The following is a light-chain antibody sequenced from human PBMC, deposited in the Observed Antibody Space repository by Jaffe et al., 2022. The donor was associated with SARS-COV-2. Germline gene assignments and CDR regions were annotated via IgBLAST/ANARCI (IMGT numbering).Light chain of an antibody. CDR3: QQRSTWLT. CDR2: DAS. Sequence: EIVLTQSPATLSLSPGERATLSCRASQSVSIYLAWYHQKPGQAPRLLIHDASKRATGIPARFSGSGSGTDFTLTISSLEPEDLGVYYCQQRSTWLTFGGGTKVEIK. J-gene: IGKJ4*01. V-gene: IGKV3-11*01. CDR1: QSVSIY.